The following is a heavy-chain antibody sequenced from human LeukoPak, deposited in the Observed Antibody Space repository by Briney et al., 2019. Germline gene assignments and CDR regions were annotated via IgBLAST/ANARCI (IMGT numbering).Heavy chain of an antibody. D-gene: IGHD3-16*01. CDR2: MKGDGSEI. V-gene: IGHV3-7*01. Sequence: GGSLRLSCAASGFTFSTYWMTWVRQAPGKGLEWVANMKGDGSEIHYVDSVKGRFTISRDNAKNSLYLQMNSLRAEDTAVYYCARPAYPAAYDLWGQGTMVTVSS. CDR1: GFTFSTYW. CDR3: ARPAYPAAYDL. J-gene: IGHJ3*01.